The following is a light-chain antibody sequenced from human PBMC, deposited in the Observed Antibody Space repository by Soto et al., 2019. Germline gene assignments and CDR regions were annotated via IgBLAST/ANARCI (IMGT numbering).Light chain of an antibody. V-gene: IGKV3-20*01. CDR3: QQYGSAPRT. J-gene: IGKJ1*01. CDR1: QSVSSSF. Sequence: VLTQSQGTLSLSPAEIATLSCRVSQSVSSSFLSWYQQKPGQSPRLLIYGASGRATGIPDRFSGSGSGTDFTLTISSLEPEDFAVYYCQQYGSAPRTFGQGTKVDI. CDR2: GAS.